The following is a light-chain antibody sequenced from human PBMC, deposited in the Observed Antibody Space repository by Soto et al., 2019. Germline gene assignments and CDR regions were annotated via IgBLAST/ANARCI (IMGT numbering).Light chain of an antibody. V-gene: IGKV3-20*01. CDR2: DAS. Sequence: EIVLTQSLDTLSLSPGERATLSCRASQSVRSNYLAWYQQKPGQAPRFLIYDASSRATGIPDRFSGSGSGTDFTLTISRLEPEDFAVYYCQQYGSTPLTFGGGTKV. CDR3: QQYGSTPLT. J-gene: IGKJ4*01. CDR1: QSVRSNY.